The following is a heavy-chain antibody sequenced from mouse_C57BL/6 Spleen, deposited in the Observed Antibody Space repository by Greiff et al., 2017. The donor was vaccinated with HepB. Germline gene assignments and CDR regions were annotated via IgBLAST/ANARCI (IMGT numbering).Heavy chain of an antibody. Sequence: EVKVVESGGGLVQPGGSLSLSCAASGFTFTDYYMSWVRQPPGKALEWLGFIRNKANGYTTEYSASVKGRFTISRDNSQSILYLQMNALRAEDSATYYCARFGRGLDYWGQGTTLTVSS. CDR1: GFTFTDYY. J-gene: IGHJ2*01. V-gene: IGHV7-3*01. D-gene: IGHD1-1*01. CDR2: IRNKANGYTT. CDR3: ARFGRGLDY.